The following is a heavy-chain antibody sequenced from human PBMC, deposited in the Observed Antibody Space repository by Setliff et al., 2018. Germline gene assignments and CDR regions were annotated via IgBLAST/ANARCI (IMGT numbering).Heavy chain of an antibody. V-gene: IGHV1-46*01. CDR1: GYTFTGYY. CDR3: GRAGVAAADRKGLLDY. Sequence: ASVKVSCKASGYTFTGYYLHWVRQVPGQGLEWMGIINPGGGSASIVEKFQGRVTMTSDTSTSTVYLDLSGLTSEDTAVYYCGRAGVAAADRKGLLDYWGQGTLVTVSS. J-gene: IGHJ4*02. D-gene: IGHD6-13*01. CDR2: INPGGGSA.